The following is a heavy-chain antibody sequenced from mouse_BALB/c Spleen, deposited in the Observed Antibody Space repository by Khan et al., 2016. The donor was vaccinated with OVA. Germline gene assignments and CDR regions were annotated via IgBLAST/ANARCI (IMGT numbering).Heavy chain of an antibody. Sequence: VQLKQSGPGLMKPSQSLSLTCTVTGYSITSEYTWNWIRQFPGNKLEWMGFISYSGNTRYNPSLKSRISITRDTSKNQFFLQLNSVTSEDTATYYCARKDYYDYDPFPYWGQGTLVTVSA. CDR2: ISYSGNT. CDR1: GYSITSEYT. CDR3: ARKDYYDYDPFPY. J-gene: IGHJ3*01. D-gene: IGHD2-4*01. V-gene: IGHV3-2*02.